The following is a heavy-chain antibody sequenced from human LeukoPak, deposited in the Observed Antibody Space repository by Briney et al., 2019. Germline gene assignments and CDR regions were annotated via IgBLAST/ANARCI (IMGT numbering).Heavy chain of an antibody. J-gene: IGHJ4*02. D-gene: IGHD3-3*01. CDR1: GVSISRGSHY. CDR3: ARVREGVGYFDY. CDR2: IYSSGST. Sequence: SETLSLTCTVSGVSISRGSHYWSWIRQPAGKGLEWIGRIYSSGSTNYNPSLKSRVTMSVDTSKKQFSLKLSSVTAADTAVYYCARVREGVGYFDYWGQGTLVTVSS. V-gene: IGHV4-61*02.